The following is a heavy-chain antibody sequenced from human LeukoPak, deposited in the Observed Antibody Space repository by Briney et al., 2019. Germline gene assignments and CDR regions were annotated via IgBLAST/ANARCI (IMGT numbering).Heavy chain of an antibody. CDR2: ISAYNGNT. J-gene: IGHJ4*02. V-gene: IGHV1-18*01. D-gene: IGHD2-2*01. CDR3: ARVGYCSSTSCYGYFDY. CDR1: GYTFTSYG. Sequence: ASVKVSCKASGYTFTSYGISWVRQAPGQGLEWMGWISAYNGNTNYAQKLQGRVTMTTDTSTSTAYMELRRLRSDDTAVYYCARVGYCSSTSCYGYFDYWGQGTLVTVSS.